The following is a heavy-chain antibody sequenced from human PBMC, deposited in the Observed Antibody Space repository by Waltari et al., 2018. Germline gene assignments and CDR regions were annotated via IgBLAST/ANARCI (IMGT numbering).Heavy chain of an antibody. CDR3: AKDVLRITMALDAFDI. CDR1: GFTFSSYW. V-gene: IGHV3-74*01. Sequence: EVQLVESGGGLVQPGGSLRLSCAASGFTFSSYWMHWVRQAPGKGLVWVSRINSDGSSTSYADSVKGRFTISRDNSKNTLYLQMNSLRAEDTAVYYCAKDVLRITMALDAFDIWGQGTMVTVSS. J-gene: IGHJ3*02. CDR2: INSDGSST. D-gene: IGHD3-10*01.